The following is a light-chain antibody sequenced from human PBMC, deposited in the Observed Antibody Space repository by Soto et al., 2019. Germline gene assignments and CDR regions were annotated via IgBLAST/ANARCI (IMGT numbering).Light chain of an antibody. CDR2: WTS. CDR3: QQFYTTPA. CDR1: QPILYRPNNENA. J-gene: IGKJ5*01. V-gene: IGKV4-1*01. Sequence: DIVMTQSPDSLAVYLGERATINCKSSQPILYRPNNENALVWYQQKPGQPPKLLISWTSTRESGVPDRFSSRGSGTDFTLTISSLQAEDVAVYYCQQFYTTPAFGQGTRLEIK.